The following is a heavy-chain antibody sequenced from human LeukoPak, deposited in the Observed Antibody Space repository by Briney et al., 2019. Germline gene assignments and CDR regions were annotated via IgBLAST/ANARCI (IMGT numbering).Heavy chain of an antibody. CDR1: GYSFTSYW. CDR3: ARRITMVRGVKLWDS. CDR2: IYPGDSDT. J-gene: IGHJ4*02. D-gene: IGHD3-10*01. Sequence: GESLKIFCKGSGYSFTSYWIGWVRQMPGKGLEWMGIIYPGDSDTRYSPSFQGQVTISADKSISTAYLQWSSLKASDTAMYYCARRITMVRGVKLWDSWGQGTLVTVSS. V-gene: IGHV5-51*01.